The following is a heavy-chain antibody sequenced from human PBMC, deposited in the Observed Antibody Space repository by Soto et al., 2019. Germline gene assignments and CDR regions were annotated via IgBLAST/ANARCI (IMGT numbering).Heavy chain of an antibody. Sequence: PGGSLRLSCAASGFTFSSYGMHWVRQAPGKGLEWVAVIWYDGSNKYYADSVKGRFTISRDNSKNTLYLQMNSLQTEDTAVYYCSRDGSGSYGTDRAFDIWGQGTMVTVSS. CDR3: SRDGSGSYGTDRAFDI. D-gene: IGHD1-26*01. CDR2: IWYDGSNK. J-gene: IGHJ3*02. V-gene: IGHV3-33*01. CDR1: GFTFSSYG.